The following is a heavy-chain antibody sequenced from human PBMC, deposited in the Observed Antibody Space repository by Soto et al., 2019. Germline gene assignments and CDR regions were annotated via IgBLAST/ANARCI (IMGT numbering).Heavy chain of an antibody. Sequence: QVQLVQSGAEVKKPGSSVKVSCKASGGTFSSYTISWVRQATGQWLEWMGRIIPIRGIANYAQKFQGRVTITADKSTSTAYMELSRLRSEDTAVYYCARDMGYCSGGSGYNWFDPWGQGTLVTVSS. J-gene: IGHJ5*02. V-gene: IGHV1-69*08. D-gene: IGHD2-15*01. CDR3: ARDMGYCSGGSGYNWFDP. CDR2: IIPIRGIA. CDR1: GGTFSSYT.